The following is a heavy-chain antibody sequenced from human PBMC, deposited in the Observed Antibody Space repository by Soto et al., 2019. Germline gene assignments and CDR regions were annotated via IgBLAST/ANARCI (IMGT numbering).Heavy chain of an antibody. J-gene: IGHJ5*02. CDR2: IYWDDDK. CDR1: GFSLSTSGVG. D-gene: IGHD6-13*01. Sequence: QITLKESGPTLVKPTQTLTLTCTFSGFSLSTSGVGVGWIRQPPGKALEWLALIYWDDDKRYSPSLKSRLTTTSDTSNYPLVLTMTNMYPVDTAKYYCSHRRQSSSSWYDGLHWYDPSCQGHLVTLAA. V-gene: IGHV2-5*02. CDR3: SHRRQSSSSWYDGLHWYDP.